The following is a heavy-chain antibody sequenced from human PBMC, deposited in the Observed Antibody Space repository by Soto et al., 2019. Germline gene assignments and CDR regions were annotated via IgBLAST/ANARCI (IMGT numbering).Heavy chain of an antibody. CDR1: GYTLTNYW. CDR3: AASIFYYGMDV. CDR2: IYPGDSDT. V-gene: IGHV5-51*01. J-gene: IGHJ6*02. Sequence: GESLKISCKGSGYTLTNYWIGWVRQMPGKGPEWMGIIYPGDSDTKYNPSFQGQVTISADKSITTTYLQWSSLKASDTAIYYCAASIFYYGMDVWGQGTTVTVSS.